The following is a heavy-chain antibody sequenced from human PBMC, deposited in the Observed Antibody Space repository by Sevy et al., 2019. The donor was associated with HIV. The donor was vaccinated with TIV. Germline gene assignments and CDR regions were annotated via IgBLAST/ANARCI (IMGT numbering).Heavy chain of an antibody. CDR1: GGSFSGYY. J-gene: IGHJ6*02. CDR2: INHSGST. CDR3: ARAGIQLWTYYYYYGMDV. V-gene: IGHV4-34*01. Sequence: SETLSLTCAVYGGSFSGYYWSWIRQPPGKGLEWIGEINHSGSTNYNPSLKSRVTISVDTSKNQFSLKLSSVTAADTAVYYCARAGIQLWTYYYYYGMDVWGQGTTVTVSS. D-gene: IGHD5-18*01.